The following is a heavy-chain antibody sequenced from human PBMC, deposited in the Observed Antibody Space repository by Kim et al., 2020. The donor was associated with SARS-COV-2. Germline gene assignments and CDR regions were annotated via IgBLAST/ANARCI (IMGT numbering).Heavy chain of an antibody. CDR2: VTRDGST. Sequence: GGSLRLSCAASGFIFSTYDMSWVRQAPGKGLEWIAAVTRDGSTFYADSVKGRFTISRDNSKNMLILQIDSLKIEDTAVYYCEREPARRADYWGQGTLVTVSS. D-gene: IGHD1-1*01. J-gene: IGHJ4*02. CDR1: GFIFSTYD. CDR3: EREPARRADY. V-gene: IGHV3-23*01.